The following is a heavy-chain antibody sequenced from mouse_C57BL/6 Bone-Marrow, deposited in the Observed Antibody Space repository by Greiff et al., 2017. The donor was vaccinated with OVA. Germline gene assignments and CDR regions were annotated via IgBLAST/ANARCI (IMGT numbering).Heavy chain of an antibody. CDR2: ISNLAYSI. J-gene: IGHJ1*03. CDR1: GFTFSDYG. V-gene: IGHV5-15*01. Sequence: EVKLMESGGGLVQPGGSLKLSCAASGFTFSDYGMAWVRQAPRKGPEWVAFISNLAYSIYYAETVTARFTISRENAKNTLYLEMSSLRSEDTAMYYCARIYGSYWYFDVWGTGTTVTVSS. D-gene: IGHD2-2*01. CDR3: ARIYGSYWYFDV.